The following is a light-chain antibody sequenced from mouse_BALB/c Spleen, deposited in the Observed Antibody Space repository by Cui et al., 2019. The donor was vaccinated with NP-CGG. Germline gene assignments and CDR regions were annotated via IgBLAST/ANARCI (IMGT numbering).Light chain of an antibody. CDR2: GTN. CDR3: ALWYSNHWV. V-gene: IGLV1*01. Sequence: QAGLTQESALTTSPGETVTLTCRSSTGPVTTSNYANWVQEKPDHFFTGLIGGTNNRPPGVPARFSGSLIGDKAALTITGAQTEDEAIYFCALWYSNHWVFGGGTKLTVL. CDR1: TGPVTTSNY. J-gene: IGLJ1*01.